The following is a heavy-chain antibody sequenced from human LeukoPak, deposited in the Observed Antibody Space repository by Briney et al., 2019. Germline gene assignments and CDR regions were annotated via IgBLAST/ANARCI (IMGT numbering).Heavy chain of an antibody. Sequence: GGSLRLSCTASGFTFSDYAMTWVRQAPGKGLEWVGFIRSKAFGGTTEYGASVTGRVTISRDDSKNIAYLQMNSLNTEDSAVYYCTRESSPWDTDYDYMDVWGQGTTVTVSS. V-gene: IGHV3-49*04. CDR2: IRSKAFGGTT. CDR3: TRESSPWDTDYDYMDV. D-gene: IGHD4/OR15-4a*01. J-gene: IGHJ6*02. CDR1: GFTFSDYA.